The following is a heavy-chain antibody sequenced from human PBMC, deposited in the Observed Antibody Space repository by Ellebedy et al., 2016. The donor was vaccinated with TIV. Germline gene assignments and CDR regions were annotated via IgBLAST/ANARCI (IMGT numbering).Heavy chain of an antibody. J-gene: IGHJ3*02. CDR1: GYTFTGYY. V-gene: IGHV1-2*04. CDR2: INPNSGGT. Sequence: ASVKVSXKASGYTFTGYYMHWVRQAPGQGLEWMGWINPNSGGTNYAQKFQGWVTMTRDTSISTAYMELSRLRSDDTAVYYCAREGYDYFQFAFDIWGQGTMVTVSS. CDR3: AREGYDYFQFAFDI. D-gene: IGHD3-10*02.